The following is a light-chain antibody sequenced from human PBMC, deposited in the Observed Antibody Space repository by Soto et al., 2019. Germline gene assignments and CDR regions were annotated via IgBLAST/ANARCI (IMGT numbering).Light chain of an antibody. CDR3: MQALQTPWT. V-gene: IGKV2-28*01. Sequence: DIVMTQSPLSLPVTPGEPASISCRSSQSLLHSNGYNYLGWYLQKPGQSRQLLIYLGSNRASGVPDRFRGSGSGTDFTLEITKVEAEDVGVYHCMQALQTPWTYGQGTKAEIK. J-gene: IGKJ1*01. CDR1: QSLLHSNGYNY. CDR2: LGS.